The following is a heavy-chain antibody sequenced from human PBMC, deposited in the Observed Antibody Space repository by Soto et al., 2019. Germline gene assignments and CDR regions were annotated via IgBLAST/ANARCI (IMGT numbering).Heavy chain of an antibody. Sequence: QVQLVESGGGVVQPGRSLRLSCAASGFTFSSYGMHWVRQAPGKGLEWVAVISYDGSNKYYADSVKGRFTISRDNSKNTRYLQMNSLRAEDTAVYYCAKEGSDTPSDYWGQGTLVTVSS. V-gene: IGHV3-30*18. D-gene: IGHD5-18*01. J-gene: IGHJ4*02. CDR2: ISYDGSNK. CDR1: GFTFSSYG. CDR3: AKEGSDTPSDY.